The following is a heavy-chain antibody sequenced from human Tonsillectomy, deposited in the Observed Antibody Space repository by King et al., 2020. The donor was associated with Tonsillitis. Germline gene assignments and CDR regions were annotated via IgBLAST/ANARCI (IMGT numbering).Heavy chain of an antibody. CDR3: ARGIIRHFDWPFED. CDR2: MYYGGSA. J-gene: IGHJ4*02. CDR1: GGSIFSGGSY. V-gene: IGHV4-39*07. D-gene: IGHD3-9*01. Sequence: QLQESGPGLVKPSETLSLNCTVSGGSIFSGGSYWGWICQPPGQGLEWIGSMYYGGSAYYNPSVRSRVTISVDTSKNQFSLKLNSVTAADTAVYYCARGIIRHFDWPFEDWGQGTLVTVSS.